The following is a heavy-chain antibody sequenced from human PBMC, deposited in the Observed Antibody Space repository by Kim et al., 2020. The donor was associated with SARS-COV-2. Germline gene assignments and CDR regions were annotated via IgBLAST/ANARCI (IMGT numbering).Heavy chain of an antibody. CDR2: INHSGST. D-gene: IGHD3-22*01. J-gene: IGHJ4*02. CDR3: ARAPDYYPRYFDY. Sequence: SETLSLTCAVYGGSFSGYYWTWIRQPPGKGLECIGEINHSGSTNYNPSLQSRVTISVDTSKNQFSLQLSSVTAVDTAVYYCARAPDYYPRYFDYWGQGTLVTVSS. CDR1: GGSFSGYY. V-gene: IGHV4-34*01.